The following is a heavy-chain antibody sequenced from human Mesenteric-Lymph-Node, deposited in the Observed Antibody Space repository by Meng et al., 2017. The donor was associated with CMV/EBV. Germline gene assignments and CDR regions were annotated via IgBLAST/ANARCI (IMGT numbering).Heavy chain of an antibody. CDR1: GFTFNTFW. CDR2: ITSDGSGI. J-gene: IGHJ6*02. Sequence: GESLKISCAASGFTFNTFWMHWVRQAPGKGLVWVSRITSDGSGISYADSVKGRFTISRDNAKNTLYLQMNSLRAEDTAVYYCARDTVLVNPYHYGMDVWGQGTTVTVSS. D-gene: IGHD2-8*02. CDR3: ARDTVLVNPYHYGMDV. V-gene: IGHV3-74*01.